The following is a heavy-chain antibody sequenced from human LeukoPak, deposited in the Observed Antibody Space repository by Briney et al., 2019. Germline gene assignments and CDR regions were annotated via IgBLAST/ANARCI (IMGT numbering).Heavy chain of an antibody. J-gene: IGHJ6*02. CDR2: FDPEDGET. D-gene: IGHD1-26*01. Sequence: ASVKVSCKVSGYTLTELSMHWVRQAPGKGLEWMGGFDPEDGETIYAQKFQGRVTMTEDTSTDTAYMELSSLRSEDMAVYYCATHHSGSYTSYGMDVWGQGTTVTVSS. CDR3: ATHHSGSYTSYGMDV. V-gene: IGHV1-24*01. CDR1: GYTLTELS.